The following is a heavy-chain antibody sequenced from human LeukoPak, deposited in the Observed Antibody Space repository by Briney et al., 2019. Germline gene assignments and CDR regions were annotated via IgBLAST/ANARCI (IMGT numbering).Heavy chain of an antibody. CDR2: INHSGST. Sequence: SETLSLTCAGYGGSFSGYYWSWIRHPPGKGLEWIGEINHSGSTNYNPSLKSRVTISVDTSKNQFSLKLSSVTAADTAVYYCARDRRLGGIAVAGANWFDPWGQGTLVTVSS. J-gene: IGHJ5*02. V-gene: IGHV4-34*01. CDR3: ARDRRLGGIAVAGANWFDP. CDR1: GGSFSGYY. D-gene: IGHD6-19*01.